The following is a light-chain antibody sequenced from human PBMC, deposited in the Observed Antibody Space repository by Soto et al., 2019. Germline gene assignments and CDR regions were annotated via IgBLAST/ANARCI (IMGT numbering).Light chain of an antibody. CDR1: DSNIGTHV. CDR2: YND. J-gene: IGLJ3*02. V-gene: IGLV1-44*01. CDR3: ATWDDRLTAWV. Sequence: QSGLTQPPSASGTPGQRVTISCSGGDSNIGTHVVNWYQQVPGTAPKLLMYYNDMLPSGVSDRFSGSKSGTSASLAISGLQSEDEGDYYCATWDDRLTAWVFGGGTKLTVL.